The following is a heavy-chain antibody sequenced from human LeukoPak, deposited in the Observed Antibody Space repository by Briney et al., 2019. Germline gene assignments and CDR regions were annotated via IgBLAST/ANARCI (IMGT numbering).Heavy chain of an antibody. V-gene: IGHV4-61*02. D-gene: IGHD3-22*01. Sequence: SETLSLTCTVSGDSLSSDRYYWNWVRQPAGKGLEWIGRIYISGSTNYNPSLKSRVTISVDTSKNQFSLKLSSVTAADTAVYYCAGQDYYDSSGPHYWGQGTLVTVSS. CDR2: IYISGST. CDR1: GDSLSSDRYY. CDR3: AGQDYYDSSGPHY. J-gene: IGHJ4*02.